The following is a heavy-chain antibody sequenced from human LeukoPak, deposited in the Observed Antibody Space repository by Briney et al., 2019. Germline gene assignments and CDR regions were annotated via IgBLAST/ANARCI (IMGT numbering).Heavy chain of an antibody. D-gene: IGHD6-19*01. CDR3: ARGRQYSSAWDVFDY. CDR2: ISSGSSTI. V-gene: IGHV3-48*01. J-gene: IGHJ4*02. Sequence: GGSLRLSCAASGFTFSGYSMNWVRQAPGKGLEWVSYISSGSSTIYYADSVRGRFTISRDNAKSSLYLQMNSLRAEDTAVYYCARGRQYSSAWDVFDYWGQGTLVTVSS. CDR1: GFTFSGYS.